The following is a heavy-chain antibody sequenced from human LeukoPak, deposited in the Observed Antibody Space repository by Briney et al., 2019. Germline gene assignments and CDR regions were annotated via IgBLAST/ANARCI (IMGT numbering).Heavy chain of an antibody. CDR1: GGSISRSNW. CDR3: ARQDYYDTGTWYFDL. CDR2: IYHSGNT. Sequence: SETLSLTCAVSGGSISRSNWWSWVRQPPGKGLEWIGEIYHSGNTKYNPSLKSRVTISMDKSKNQFSLKLSSVTAADTAVYYCARQDYYDTGTWYFDLWGRGTLVTVSS. J-gene: IGHJ2*01. V-gene: IGHV4-4*02. D-gene: IGHD3-22*01.